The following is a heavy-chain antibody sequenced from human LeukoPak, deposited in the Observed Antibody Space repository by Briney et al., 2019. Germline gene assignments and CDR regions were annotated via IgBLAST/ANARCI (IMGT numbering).Heavy chain of an antibody. D-gene: IGHD3-9*01. Sequence: ASVKVSCKASGYTFTGYYMHWVRQAPGQGLEWMGWINPNSGGTNYAQKFQGRVTMTRDTSISTAYMELSRLRSDDTAVYYCARVSNDILTGTITPFDYWGQGTLVTVSS. CDR2: INPNSGGT. CDR3: ARVSNDILTGTITPFDY. CDR1: GYTFTGYY. V-gene: IGHV1-2*02. J-gene: IGHJ4*02.